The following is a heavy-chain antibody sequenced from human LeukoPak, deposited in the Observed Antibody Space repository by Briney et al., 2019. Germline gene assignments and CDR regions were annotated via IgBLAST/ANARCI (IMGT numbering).Heavy chain of an antibody. CDR2: IKSKTDGGTT. V-gene: IGHV3-15*01. D-gene: IGHD4-17*01. Sequence: PGGSLRLSCAASGFTFTNYAMTWVRQAPGKGLEWVGRIKSKTDGGTTDYAAPVKGRFTISRDDSKNTMYLQMNSLKTEDTAVYYCTTSNGDYDDDNWFDPWGQGTLVTVSS. CDR3: TTSNGDYDDDNWFDP. J-gene: IGHJ5*02. CDR1: GFTFTNYA.